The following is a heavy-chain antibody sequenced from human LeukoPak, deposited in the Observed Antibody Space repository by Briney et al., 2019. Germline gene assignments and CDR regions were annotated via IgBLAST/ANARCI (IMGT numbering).Heavy chain of an antibody. D-gene: IGHD3-9*01. V-gene: IGHV4-34*01. CDR1: GGSFSGYY. Sequence: SETLSLTCAVYGGSFSGYYWSWIRQPPGKGLEWIGEINHSGSTNYNPSLKSRVTISVDTSKNQFSLTLKSVTATDTAVYFCARYCDSGRDPDRWGQGTLVTVSS. J-gene: IGHJ5*02. CDR3: ARYCDSGRDPDR. CDR2: INHSGST.